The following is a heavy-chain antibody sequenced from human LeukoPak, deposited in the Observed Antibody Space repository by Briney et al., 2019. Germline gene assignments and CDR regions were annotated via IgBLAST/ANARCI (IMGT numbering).Heavy chain of an antibody. CDR2: IYRSENP. J-gene: IGHJ5*02. CDR3: ARGDYYDGGGRNWFDP. CDR1: GGSISSSDW. V-gene: IGHV4-4*02. D-gene: IGHD3-16*01. Sequence: PSETLSLTCAVSGGSISSSDWWSWVRQPPGRGLEWIGYIYRSENPSYNPSLKSRVTMSVDTSRNQFSLRLTSVTAADTAVYYCARGDYYDGGGRNWFDPWGQGTLVTVSS.